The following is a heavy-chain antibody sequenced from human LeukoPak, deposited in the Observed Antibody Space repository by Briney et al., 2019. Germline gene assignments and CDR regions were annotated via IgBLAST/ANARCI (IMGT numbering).Heavy chain of an antibody. J-gene: IGHJ4*02. V-gene: IGHV4-38-2*02. CDR3: ARAFRVVAATSVFDS. Sequence: SETLSLTCTVSGYSISSGYYWGWIRQPPGKGLEWIGSLYHSGSTYYNPSLKSRVTISVDTSKNQFSLNLSSVTAADTAVYYCARAFRVVAATSVFDSWGQGTLVTVSS. CDR1: GYSISSGYY. CDR2: LYHSGST. D-gene: IGHD2-15*01.